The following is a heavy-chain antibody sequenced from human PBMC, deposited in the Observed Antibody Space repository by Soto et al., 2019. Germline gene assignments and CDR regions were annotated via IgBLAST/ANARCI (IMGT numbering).Heavy chain of an antibody. CDR2: IYYSGST. J-gene: IGHJ4*02. CDR3: ARDNGIAVAGAFDY. Sequence: SETLSLTCTVSGGSISSYYWSWIRQPPGKGLEWIGYIYYSGSTNYNPSLKSRVTISVDTFKNQFSLKLSSVTAADTAVYYCARDNGIAVAGAFDYWGQGTLVTVSS. CDR1: GGSISSYY. V-gene: IGHV4-59*01. D-gene: IGHD6-19*01.